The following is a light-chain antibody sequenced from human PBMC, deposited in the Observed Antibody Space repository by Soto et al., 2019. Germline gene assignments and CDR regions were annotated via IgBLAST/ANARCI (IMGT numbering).Light chain of an antibody. CDR2: DAS. V-gene: IGKV3-20*01. CDR3: QQFGTSPPAFT. CDR1: QTIANKY. Sequence: ESMLTQSPGTLSLSPGDRATLFCRTSQTIANKYLTWYQQKPGQAPRLLIYDASIRATGVPDRFTGSGSGTGFTLTISRLEPEDFAVHYCQQFGTSPPAFTFGQGTKLEI. J-gene: IGKJ2*01.